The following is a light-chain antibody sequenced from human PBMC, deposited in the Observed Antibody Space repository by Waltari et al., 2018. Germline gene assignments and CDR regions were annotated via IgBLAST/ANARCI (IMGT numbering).Light chain of an antibody. CDR2: EVS. CDR1: SMNVAGYNS. CDR3: CSFTTSTTLL. J-gene: IGLJ2*01. V-gene: IGLV2-18*02. Sequence: QSALTQPPSVSGSPGQSVTISCTGTSMNVAGYNSFSWYQQPPGTAPKLMIYEVSNRPSGVPDRFSGSKSGNTASLTISGLQAEDEADYYCCSFTTSTTLLFGGGTKLTVL.